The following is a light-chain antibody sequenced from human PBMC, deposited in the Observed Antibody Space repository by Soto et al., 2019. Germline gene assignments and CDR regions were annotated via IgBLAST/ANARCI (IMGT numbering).Light chain of an antibody. J-gene: IGKJ1*01. CDR1: QSVTSNY. V-gene: IGKV3-20*01. CDR3: QQYGSSPVT. Sequence: EIVLTQSPGTLSLSPGERATLSCRASQSVTSNYLAWYQQKPGQAPRLLIYGASSRATGIPDRFSGSGSGTDFPLTISRLEPEDFAVYYCQQYGSSPVTFGQGTKVEIK. CDR2: GAS.